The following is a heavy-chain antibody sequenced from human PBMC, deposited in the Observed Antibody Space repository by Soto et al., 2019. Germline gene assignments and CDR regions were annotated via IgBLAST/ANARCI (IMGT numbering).Heavy chain of an antibody. J-gene: IGHJ6*02. V-gene: IGHV4-4*02. CDR2: IYHSGST. CDR1: GDSISSSNW. Sequence: SETLSLTCAVSGDSISSSNWWSWVRQPPGKGLEWIGEIYHSGSTNYSPSLKSRVTISVDKSKNQFSLKLSSVTAADTAVYYCARYTLGADRSSCRDFCGQGTTVTV. CDR3: ARYTLGADRSSCRDF. D-gene: IGHD6-13*01.